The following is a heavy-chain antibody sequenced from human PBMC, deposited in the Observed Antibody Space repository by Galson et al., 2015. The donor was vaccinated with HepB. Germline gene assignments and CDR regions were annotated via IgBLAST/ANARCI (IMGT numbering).Heavy chain of an antibody. CDR1: GYSFSNYW. CDR2: VYPGDSDT. CDR3: ARPTNFSDYSY. Sequence: QSGAEVKEPGESLRISCKGSGYSFSNYWIAWVRQMPGKGLEWLGIVYPGDSDTGYSPSFQGQVTISADKSVNTAYLQWSSLKASDTAMYYCARPTNFSDYSYWGQGTLVTVSS. D-gene: IGHD4-17*01. V-gene: IGHV5-51*03. J-gene: IGHJ4*02.